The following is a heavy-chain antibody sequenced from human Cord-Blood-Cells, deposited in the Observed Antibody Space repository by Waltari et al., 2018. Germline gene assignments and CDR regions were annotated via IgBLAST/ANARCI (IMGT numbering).Heavy chain of an antibody. CDR2: INPNSGGT. Sequence: QVQLVQSGAEVKKPGASVKVSCKASGYTFTGYYMHWVRLAPGQGLEWMGWINPNSGGTNYAQKFQGRVTMTRDTSISTAYMELSRLRSDDTTVYYCVRVVRGPYYYYGMDVWGQGTTVTVSS. D-gene: IGHD3-10*01. CDR3: VRVVRGPYYYYGMDV. CDR1: GYTFTGYY. J-gene: IGHJ6*02. V-gene: IGHV1-2*02.